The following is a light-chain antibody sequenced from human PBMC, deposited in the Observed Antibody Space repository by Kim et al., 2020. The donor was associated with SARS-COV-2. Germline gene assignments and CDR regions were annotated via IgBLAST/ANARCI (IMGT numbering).Light chain of an antibody. CDR3: QAWDSSTADVV. Sequence: SYELTQPPSVSVPPGQTASITCSGDKLGDKYACWYQQKPGQSPVLVIYQDSKRPSGIPERFSGSNSGNTATLTISRTQAMDEADYYCQAWDSSTADVVFGGGTQLTVL. CDR1: KLGDKY. J-gene: IGLJ2*01. CDR2: QDS. V-gene: IGLV3-1*01.